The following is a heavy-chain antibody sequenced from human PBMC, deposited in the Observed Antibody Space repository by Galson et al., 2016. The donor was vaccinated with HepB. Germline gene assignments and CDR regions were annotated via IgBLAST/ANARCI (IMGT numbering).Heavy chain of an antibody. D-gene: IGHD1-14*01. CDR1: RGSISSDSHY. CDR2: IQHSGST. J-gene: IGHJ3*02. V-gene: IGHV4-31*03. CDR3: ARDLDGSTGWADAYDI. Sequence: TLSLTCTVSRGSISSDSHYWSWIRQPPGKGPEWIGCIQHSGSTYYNPSLKSRLSMSIDTSKKQFSLKLKSVTAADTAVYYCARDLDGSTGWADAYDIWGQGTLVTVSS.